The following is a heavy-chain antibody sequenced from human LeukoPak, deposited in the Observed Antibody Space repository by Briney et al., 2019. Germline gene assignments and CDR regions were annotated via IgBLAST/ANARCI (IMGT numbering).Heavy chain of an antibody. CDR3: ARSLPYSSSWSSDY. D-gene: IGHD6-13*01. CDR2: INPNSGGT. V-gene: IGHV1-2*06. CDR1: GYTFTGYY. J-gene: IGHJ4*02. Sequence: ASVKVSCKASGYTFTGYYMHWVRQAPGQGLEWMGRINPNSGGTNYAQKFQGRVTMTRDTSISTAYMELSRLRSDDTAVYYCARSLPYSSSWSSDYWGQGTLVTVSS.